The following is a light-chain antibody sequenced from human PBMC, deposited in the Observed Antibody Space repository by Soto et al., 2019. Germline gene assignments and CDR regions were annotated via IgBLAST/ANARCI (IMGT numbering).Light chain of an antibody. V-gene: IGKV3-15*01. CDR1: QSVNSY. J-gene: IGKJ2*01. CDR3: QQFNSWPYT. CDR2: TTS. Sequence: ERVMTQSPATLSVSPGERATLSCRASQSVNSYLAWYQQKPGQPPRLLIYTTSSRATGVPARFSGSGSGTEFTLTISSLQSEDFAVYYCQQFNSWPYTFGQGTKLEIK.